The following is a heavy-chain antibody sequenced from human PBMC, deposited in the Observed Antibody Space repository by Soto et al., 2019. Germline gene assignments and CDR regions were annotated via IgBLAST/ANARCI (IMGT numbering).Heavy chain of an antibody. CDR3: EREDGKVGTNSAFDY. D-gene: IGHD1-26*01. CDR1: GFTFSTYT. J-gene: IGHJ4*02. Sequence: PGGSLRLSCASSGFTFSTYTMNWVRQAPGKGLEWVSSINGRGNYIYYAESVKGRFTISRDNAKNSLYLQMDRLRAEDTALYYCEREDGKVGTNSAFDYWGRGALVTVSS. CDR2: INGRGNYI. V-gene: IGHV3-21*01.